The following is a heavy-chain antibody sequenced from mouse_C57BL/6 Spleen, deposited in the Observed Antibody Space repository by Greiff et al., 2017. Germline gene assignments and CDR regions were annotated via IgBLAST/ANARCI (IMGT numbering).Heavy chain of an antibody. Sequence: QVQLKESGPGLVAPSPSLSITCTVSGFSLTGYGVHWVRQRPGKGLGWLVVIWSDGSTTYNSALKSRLSIGKDNAKSQVFLKKNGRQTADTAMYYCARHYGDYGYFDVWGTGTTVTVSS. J-gene: IGHJ1*03. V-gene: IGHV2-6-1*01. CDR3: ARHYGDYGYFDV. CDR1: GFSLTGYG. D-gene: IGHD2-13*01. CDR2: IWSDGST.